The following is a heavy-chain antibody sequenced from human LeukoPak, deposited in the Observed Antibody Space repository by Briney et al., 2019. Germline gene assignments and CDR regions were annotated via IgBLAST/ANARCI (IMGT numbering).Heavy chain of an antibody. J-gene: IGHJ6*03. Sequence: PGGSLRLSCAASGFTFSSYAMSWVRQAPGKGLEWVSAISGSGGSTYYADSVKGRFTISRDNSKNTLYLQMNSLRAEDTAVYYCAKGMRDCSGGSCRPYYYYYMDVWGKGTTVTVSS. V-gene: IGHV3-23*01. D-gene: IGHD2-15*01. CDR1: GFTFSSYA. CDR2: ISGSGGST. CDR3: AKGMRDCSGGSCRPYYYYYMDV.